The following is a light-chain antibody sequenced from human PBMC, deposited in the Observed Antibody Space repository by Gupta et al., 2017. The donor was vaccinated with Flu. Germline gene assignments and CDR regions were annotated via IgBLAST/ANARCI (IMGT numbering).Light chain of an antibody. J-gene: IGLJ1*01. Sequence: QSVLTQSPSVSGAPGPTVPISCSGRRSNTGGGYDVQRYQQFPGTAPKLLIYGSSNRPSGVPERFSGFKSGTSASLAITGLQSEDEGDYYCQSYDSGLSGFYVFGPGTKVTVL. CDR2: GSS. CDR1: RSNTGGGYD. V-gene: IGLV1-40*01. CDR3: QSYDSGLSGFYV.